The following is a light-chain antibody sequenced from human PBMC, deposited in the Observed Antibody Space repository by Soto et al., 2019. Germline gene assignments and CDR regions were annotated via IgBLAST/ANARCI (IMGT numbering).Light chain of an antibody. CDR3: CSAGNSPSAVV. V-gene: IGLV2-23*02. Sequence: QSVLTQPASVSGSPGQSITISCTGTSSDVGNYNLVSWYQHHPGTAPKLMIYEVSKRPSGVSNRFSGSKSGNTASLTISGLLAEGEADYYCCSAGNSPSAVVFGGGTKLTVL. J-gene: IGLJ2*01. CDR1: SSDVGNYNL. CDR2: EVS.